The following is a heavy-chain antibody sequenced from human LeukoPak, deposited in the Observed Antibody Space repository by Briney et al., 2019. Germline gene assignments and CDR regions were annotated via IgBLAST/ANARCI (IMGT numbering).Heavy chain of an antibody. CDR3: AKGRVGANGYYYYGMDV. V-gene: IGHV3-30*18. Sequence: GGSLRLSCAATGFTFSSFSMHWVRQAPGKGLEWVAVISCDGSNKYYVDSVKGRFTISRDNSKNTLYLQMNSLRTEDTAVYYCAKGRVGANGYYYYGMDVWGQGTTVTVSS. CDR1: GFTFSSFS. CDR2: ISCDGSNK. D-gene: IGHD1-26*01. J-gene: IGHJ6*02.